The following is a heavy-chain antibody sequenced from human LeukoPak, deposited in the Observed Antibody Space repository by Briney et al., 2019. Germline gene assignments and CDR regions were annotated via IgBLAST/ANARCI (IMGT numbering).Heavy chain of an antibody. CDR1: GGSISYDY. V-gene: IGHV4-59*01. D-gene: IGHD3-16*01. CDR2: IYYSGST. CDR3: ARVWSSRKAFDI. Sequence: SETLSLTCTVSGGSISYDYWSWIRQPQGKGLELIGYIYYSGSTNYNPSLKSRVTISVDTSKNQFSLKLTSVTAADTAVYYCARVWSSRKAFDIWGKGTMVTVSS. J-gene: IGHJ3*02.